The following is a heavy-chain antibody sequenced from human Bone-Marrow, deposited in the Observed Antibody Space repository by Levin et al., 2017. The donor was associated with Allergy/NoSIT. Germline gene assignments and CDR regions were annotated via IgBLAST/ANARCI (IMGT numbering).Heavy chain of an antibody. J-gene: IGHJ4*02. CDR1: GYTFTSYG. CDR3: ARSHRGYCSGGSCYSPYY. Sequence: GESLKISCKASGYTFTSYGISWVRQAPGQGLEWMGWISAYNGNTNYAQKLQGRVTMTTDTSTSTAYMELRSLRSDDTAVYYCARSHRGYCSGGSCYSPYYWGQGTLVTVSS. CDR2: ISAYNGNT. D-gene: IGHD2-15*01. V-gene: IGHV1-18*01.